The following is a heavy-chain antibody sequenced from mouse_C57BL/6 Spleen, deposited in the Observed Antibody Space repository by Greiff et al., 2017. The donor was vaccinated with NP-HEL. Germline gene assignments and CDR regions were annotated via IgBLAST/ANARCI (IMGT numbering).Heavy chain of an antibody. Sequence: VQLQQPGAELVKPGASVKMSCKASGYTFTSYWITWVKQRPGQGLEWIGDIYPGSGSTNYNEKFKSKATLTVDTSSSTAYMQLSSLTSEDSAVYYCAAVYYDYNYYAMDYWGQGTSVTVSS. V-gene: IGHV1-55*01. J-gene: IGHJ4*01. D-gene: IGHD2-4*01. CDR2: IYPGSGST. CDR3: AAVYYDYNYYAMDY. CDR1: GYTFTSYW.